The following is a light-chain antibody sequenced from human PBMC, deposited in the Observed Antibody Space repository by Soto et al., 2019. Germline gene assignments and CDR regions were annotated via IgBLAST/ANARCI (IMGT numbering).Light chain of an antibody. CDR3: QQYNNWPDS. Sequence: EIFMHQSPGTLSVSPRERVTLSWRPSQSVGRNLAWYQQKPGQAPRLLIYTTSTRAPGIPARFSGSGSGTEFTLTISSLQSEDVAVYYCQQYNNWPDSFGGGTKVDIK. J-gene: IGKJ4*01. CDR1: QSVGRN. CDR2: TTS. V-gene: IGKV3-15*01.